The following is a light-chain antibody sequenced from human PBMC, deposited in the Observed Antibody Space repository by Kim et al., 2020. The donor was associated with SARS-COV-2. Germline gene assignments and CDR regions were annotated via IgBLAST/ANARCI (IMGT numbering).Light chain of an antibody. V-gene: IGLV4-69*01. CDR2: VNSDGSH. CDR1: SGHTSYG. Sequence: QPVLTQSPSASASLGASVKLTCTLSSGHTSYGIAWHQQQPEKGPRYLMKVNSDGSHKKGDGIPDRFSGSSSGAERYLTISSLQSEDEADYYCQTWDTGVYVVFGGGTQLTVL. J-gene: IGLJ2*01. CDR3: QTWDTGVYVV.